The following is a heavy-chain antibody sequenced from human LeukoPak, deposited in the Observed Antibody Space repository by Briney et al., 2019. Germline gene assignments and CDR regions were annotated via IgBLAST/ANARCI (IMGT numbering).Heavy chain of an antibody. V-gene: IGHV1-18*01. J-gene: IGHJ6*03. CDR2: ISAYNGNT. Sequence: PLASVKVSCKASGYTFTSYGISWVRQAPGQGLEWMGWISAYNGNTNYAQKLQGRVTMTTDTSTSTAYMELRSLRSDDTAVYYCARTVLSSSWYPSLYYMDVWGKGTTVTISS. CDR1: GYTFTSYG. D-gene: IGHD6-13*01. CDR3: ARTVLSSSWYPSLYYMDV.